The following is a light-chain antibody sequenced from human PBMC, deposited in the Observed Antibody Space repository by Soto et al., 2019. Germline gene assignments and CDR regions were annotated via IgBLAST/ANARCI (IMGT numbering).Light chain of an antibody. Sequence: QSVLTQPASVSGSPGQSITISCTGTSSDVGSYNLVSWYQQHPGKAPKLLIYEGSKRPSGVSNRFSGSKSGNTASLTISGTQDEDEADYYCCAYAGSSTLVFGGGTKLTVL. CDR3: CAYAGSSTLV. CDR2: EGS. J-gene: IGLJ3*02. V-gene: IGLV2-23*01. CDR1: SSDVGSYNL.